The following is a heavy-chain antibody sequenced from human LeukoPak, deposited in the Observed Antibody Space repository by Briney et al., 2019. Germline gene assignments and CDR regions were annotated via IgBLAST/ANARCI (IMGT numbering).Heavy chain of an antibody. CDR1: GFTFTSSA. V-gene: IGHV1-58*01. J-gene: IGHJ2*01. Sequence: SVKVSCKAPGFTFTSSAVQWVRQARGQRLEWIGWIVVGSGNRDYAQKFQERVTITRDMSTGTAYMELSSLRSEDTAVYYCAADFKMATSNWYFDLWGRGTLVTVPP. D-gene: IGHD5-24*01. CDR2: IVVGSGNR. CDR3: AADFKMATSNWYFDL.